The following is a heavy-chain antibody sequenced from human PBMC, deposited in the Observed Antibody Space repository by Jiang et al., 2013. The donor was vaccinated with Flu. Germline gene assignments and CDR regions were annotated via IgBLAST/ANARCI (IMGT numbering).Heavy chain of an antibody. Sequence: PGLVKPSETLSLTCTVSGGSISSYYWSWIRQPPGKGLEWIGYIYYSGSTNYNPSLKSRVTISVDTSKNQFSLKLSSVTAADTAVYYCARDRGAYYYDSSGAYYFDYWGQGTLVTVSS. J-gene: IGHJ4*02. CDR3: ARDRGAYYYDSSGAYYFDY. CDR2: IYYSGST. CDR1: GGSISSYY. V-gene: IGHV4-59*01. D-gene: IGHD3-22*01.